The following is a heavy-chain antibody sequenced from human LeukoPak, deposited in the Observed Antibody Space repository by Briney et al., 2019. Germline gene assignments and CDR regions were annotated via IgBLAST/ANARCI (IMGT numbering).Heavy chain of an antibody. CDR3: ARGPAYYDILTGYYKARRFDY. CDR2: INHSGST. CDR1: GGSFSGYY. V-gene: IGHV4-34*01. D-gene: IGHD3-9*01. Sequence: SETLSLTCAVYGGSFSGYYWSWIRQPPGEGLEWIGEINHSGSTNYNPSLKSRVTISVDTSKNQFSLKLSSVTAADTAVYYCARGPAYYDILTGYYKARRFDYWGQGTLVTVSS. J-gene: IGHJ4*02.